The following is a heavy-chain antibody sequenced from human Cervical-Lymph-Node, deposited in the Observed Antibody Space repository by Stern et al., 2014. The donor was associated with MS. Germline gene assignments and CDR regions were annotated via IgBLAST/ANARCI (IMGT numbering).Heavy chain of an antibody. CDR2: IYYSGST. V-gene: IGHV4-59*01. D-gene: IGHD6-13*01. CDR3: ARDRGIAAAAPGWFDP. Sequence: QVQLQESGPGLVKPSETLSLTCTVSGGSISSYYWSWIRQPPGKGLEWIGYIYYSGSTNYNPSLKSRVTISVDTSKNQFSLKLSSVTAADTAVYYCARDRGIAAAAPGWFDPWGQGTLVTVSS. CDR1: GGSISSYY. J-gene: IGHJ5*02.